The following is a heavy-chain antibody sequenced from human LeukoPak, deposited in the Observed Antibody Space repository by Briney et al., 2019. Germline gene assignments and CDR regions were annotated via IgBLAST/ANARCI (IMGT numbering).Heavy chain of an antibody. D-gene: IGHD2-2*01. V-gene: IGHV4-30-2*05. CDR1: GGSISSGGYS. Sequence: SETLSLTCAVSGGSISSGGYSWSWIRQPPGKGLEWIGYIYHSGSTYYNPSLKSRVTISVDTSKNQFSLKLSSVTAADTAVYYCARVLGSSTSSWFDPWGQGTLVTVSS. J-gene: IGHJ5*02. CDR2: IYHSGST. CDR3: ARVLGSSTSSWFDP.